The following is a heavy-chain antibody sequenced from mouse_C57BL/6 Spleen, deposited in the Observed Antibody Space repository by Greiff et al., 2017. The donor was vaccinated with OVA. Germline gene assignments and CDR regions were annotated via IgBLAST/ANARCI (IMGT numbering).Heavy chain of an antibody. V-gene: IGHV1-69*01. CDR2: IDPSDSYT. J-gene: IGHJ4*01. Sequence: QVQLKQPGAELVMPGASVKLSCKASGYTFTSYWMHWVKQRPGQGLEWIGEIDPSDSYTNYNQKFKGKSTLTVDKSSSTAYMQLSSLTSEDSAVYYCARTYYSNYGIYYYAMDYWGQGTSVTVSS. D-gene: IGHD2-5*01. CDR1: GYTFTSYW. CDR3: ARTYYSNYGIYYYAMDY.